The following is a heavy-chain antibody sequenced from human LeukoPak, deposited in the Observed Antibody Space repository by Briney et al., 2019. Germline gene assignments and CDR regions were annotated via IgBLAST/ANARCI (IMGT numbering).Heavy chain of an antibody. D-gene: IGHD3-22*01. CDR3: AKRDDSGGNLVDL. V-gene: IGHV4-39*02. CDR2: IYYSGST. Sequence: SETLSLTCTVSGGSIRSGSNYWAWLRQPPGKGLEWIGSIYYSGSTYYNPSLENRVTISINTSKNHFSLKLSSLSAADTSVYYCAKRDDSGGNLVDLWGQGTRVTVS. CDR1: GGSIRSGSNY. J-gene: IGHJ4*02.